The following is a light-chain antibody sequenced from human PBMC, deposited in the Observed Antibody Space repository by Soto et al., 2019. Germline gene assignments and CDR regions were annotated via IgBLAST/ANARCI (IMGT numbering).Light chain of an antibody. CDR1: QDIRGA. CDR2: DVS. CDR3: QHFNSYPIT. J-gene: IGKJ5*01. Sequence: GDRVTITCRASQDIRGALAWYQQKPGKAPKILIYDVSTLESGVPSRFSGSSSGTDFTLTISSLQPVDFATYYCQHFNSYPITFGQGTRLEIK. V-gene: IGKV1-13*02.